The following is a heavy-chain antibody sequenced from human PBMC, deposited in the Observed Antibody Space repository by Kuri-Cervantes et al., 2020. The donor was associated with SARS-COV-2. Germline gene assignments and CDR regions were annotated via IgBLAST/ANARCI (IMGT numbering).Heavy chain of an antibody. D-gene: IGHD2-21*02. CDR1: GFTFSTYG. J-gene: IGHJ4*02. V-gene: IGHV3-NL1*01. CDR2: IYSGGST. Sequence: GESLKISCAASGFTFSTYGMHWVRQAPGKGLEWVSVIYSGGSTYYADSVKGRFTISRHNSKNTLYLQMNSLRAEDTAVYYCAKESAYCGGDCLGGYWGQGTLVTVSS. CDR3: AKESAYCGGDCLGGY.